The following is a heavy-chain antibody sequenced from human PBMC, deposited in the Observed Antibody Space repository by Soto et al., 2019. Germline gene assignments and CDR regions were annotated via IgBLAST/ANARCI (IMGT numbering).Heavy chain of an antibody. CDR2: ISWDGGST. CDR3: ANAGMRAAAGTGYFYYYMDV. D-gene: IGHD6-13*01. CDR1: GFTFDDYT. Sequence: GGSLRLSCAASGFTFDDYTMHWVRQAPGKGLEWVSLISWDGGSTYYADSVKGRFTISRDNSKNSLNLQMNSLRTEDTALYYCANAGMRAAAGTGYFYYYMDVWGKGTTVTVSS. J-gene: IGHJ6*03. V-gene: IGHV3-43*01.